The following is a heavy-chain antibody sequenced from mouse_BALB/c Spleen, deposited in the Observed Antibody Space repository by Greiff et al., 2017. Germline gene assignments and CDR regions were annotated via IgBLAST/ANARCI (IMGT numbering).Heavy chain of an antibody. D-gene: IGHD2-1*01. J-gene: IGHJ4*01. CDR3: ARLMGGNYPYYAMDY. Sequence: EVNLVESGGGLVQPGGSLKLSCAASGFTFSSYTMSWVRQTPEKRLEWVAYISNGGGSTYYPDTVKGRFTISRDNAKNTLYLQMSSLKSEDTAMYYCARLMGGNYPYYAMDYWGQGTSVTVAS. V-gene: IGHV5-12-2*01. CDR2: ISNGGGST. CDR1: GFTFSSYT.